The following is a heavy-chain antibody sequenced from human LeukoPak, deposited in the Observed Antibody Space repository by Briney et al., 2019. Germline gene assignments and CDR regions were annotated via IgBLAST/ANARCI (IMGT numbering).Heavy chain of an antibody. CDR3: AKDSSGWSHDFDY. CDR2: ISGSGGST. J-gene: IGHJ4*02. D-gene: IGHD6-19*01. V-gene: IGHV3-23*01. Sequence: PGGSLRLSCAASGFTFNIYTMNWVRQAPGKGLEWVSAISGSGGSTYYADSVKGRFTISRDNSKNTLYLQMNSLRAEDTAVYYCAKDSSGWSHDFDYWGQGTLVTVSS. CDR1: GFTFNIYT.